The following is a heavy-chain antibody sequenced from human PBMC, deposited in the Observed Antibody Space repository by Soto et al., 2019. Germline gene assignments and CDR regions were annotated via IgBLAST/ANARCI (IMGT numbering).Heavy chain of an antibody. CDR2: ISGYNGNT. Sequence: QIQLVQSGTEVKKPGASVKVSCKASGYTFITYGISWVRQAPGQGLEWMGWISGYNGNTNYPQKFQGRVTMTTDTSTSTAYMELESLRSDDTAVYFCARDDYVWGSDPPNLDYWGQGTLVTVSS. CDR1: GYTFITYG. J-gene: IGHJ4*02. CDR3: ARDDYVWGSDPPNLDY. D-gene: IGHD3-16*02. V-gene: IGHV1-18*01.